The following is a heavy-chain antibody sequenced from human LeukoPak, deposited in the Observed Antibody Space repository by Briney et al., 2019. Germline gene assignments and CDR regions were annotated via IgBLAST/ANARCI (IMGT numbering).Heavy chain of an antibody. Sequence: PSETLSLTCTVSGASISTYYWSWIRQPAGEGLEWIGRIYSSGRTHYSPSLKSRVAISVDTSKNRFSLRLSSVTAADTAVYYCARDLGGSYSSETWFDPWGQGTLVTVSS. J-gene: IGHJ5*02. CDR3: ARDLGGSYSSETWFDP. D-gene: IGHD1-26*01. V-gene: IGHV4-4*07. CDR2: IYSSGRT. CDR1: GASISTYY.